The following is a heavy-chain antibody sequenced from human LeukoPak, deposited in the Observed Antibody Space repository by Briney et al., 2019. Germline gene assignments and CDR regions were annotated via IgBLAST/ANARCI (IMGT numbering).Heavy chain of an antibody. V-gene: IGHV3-7*01. CDR2: INQDGREK. J-gene: IGHJ4*02. Sequence: GGSLRLSCAASGFTFSNYAMSWVRQAPGKGLEWVANINQDGREKYYVHSVKGRFTISRDNAKNSLYLQMNSLRAEDTAVYFCGSPRRGYWGQGTLVTVSS. CDR1: GFTFSNYA. CDR3: GSPRRGY.